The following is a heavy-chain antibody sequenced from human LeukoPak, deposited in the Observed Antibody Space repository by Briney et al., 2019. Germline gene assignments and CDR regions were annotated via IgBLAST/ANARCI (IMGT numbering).Heavy chain of an antibody. D-gene: IGHD3-3*01. J-gene: IGHJ3*02. Sequence: GGSLRLSCAASGFTFSSYGMHWVRQAPGKGLEWVAFIRYDGSNKYYADSVKGRFTISRDNSKNTLYLQMNSLRAEDTAVYYCAKDYYDLWSGPDAFDIWGQGTMVTVSS. CDR3: AKDYYDLWSGPDAFDI. V-gene: IGHV3-30*02. CDR1: GFTFSSYG. CDR2: IRYDGSNK.